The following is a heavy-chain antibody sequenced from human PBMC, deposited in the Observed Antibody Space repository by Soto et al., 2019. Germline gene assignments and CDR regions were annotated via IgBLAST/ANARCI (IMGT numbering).Heavy chain of an antibody. Sequence: EVQVLESGGGLVQPGGSLRLSCAATGFTFRDFAMSWVRQAPGKGLEWVSRIYGGGNGPHYADSVKGRVTISRDNSTNTLYLQMNSLRAEDTAVYYCAKMEGMDPWAYSFDYWGQGTLVTVSS. CDR1: GFTFRDFA. CDR3: AKMEGMDPWAYSFDY. J-gene: IGHJ4*02. D-gene: IGHD2-2*03. CDR2: IYGGGNGP. V-gene: IGHV3-23*01.